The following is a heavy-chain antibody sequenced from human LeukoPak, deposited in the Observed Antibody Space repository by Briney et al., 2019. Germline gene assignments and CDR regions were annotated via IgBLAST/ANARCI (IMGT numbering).Heavy chain of an antibody. D-gene: IGHD2-15*01. J-gene: IGHJ2*01. V-gene: IGHV1-3*01. CDR2: INAGNGNT. Sequence: ASVKVSCKASGYTFTSYAMHWVRQAPGQRLEWMGWINAGNGNTKYSQRFQGRVTITRDTSASTAYMELSSLRSEDTAVYYCARFVSGGSSPYWYFDLWGRGTLVTVSS. CDR1: GYTFTSYA. CDR3: ARFVSGGSSPYWYFDL.